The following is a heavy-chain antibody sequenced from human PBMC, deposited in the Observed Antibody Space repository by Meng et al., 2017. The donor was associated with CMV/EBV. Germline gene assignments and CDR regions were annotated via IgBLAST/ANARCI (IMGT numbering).Heavy chain of an antibody. CDR2: IKSKTDGGTT. CDR1: GFTFSDAW. V-gene: IGHV3-15*01. D-gene: IGHD6-6*01. CDR3: AKDPSFEYSSSFDY. Sequence: GESLKISCAASGFTFSDAWMSWVRQAPGKGLEWLGRIKSKTDGGTTDYAAPVKGRFTISRDDSKNTLYLEMNSLRAEDTAVYYCAKDPSFEYSSSFDYWGQGTLVTVSS. J-gene: IGHJ4*02.